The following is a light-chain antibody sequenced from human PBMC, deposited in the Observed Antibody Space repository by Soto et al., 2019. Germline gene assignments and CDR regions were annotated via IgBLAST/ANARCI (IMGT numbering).Light chain of an antibody. CDR2: DVS. Sequence: QSVLTQPASVSGSPGQSITISCTGTGSDVGGYNYVSWYQQHQGKAPKVMIYDVSNRPSGVSNRFSGSKSGNTASLTISGLQAEDEADYYCSSYTSASTPLVFGGGTKLTVL. J-gene: IGLJ2*01. CDR1: GSDVGGYNY. CDR3: SSYTSASTPLV. V-gene: IGLV2-14*01.